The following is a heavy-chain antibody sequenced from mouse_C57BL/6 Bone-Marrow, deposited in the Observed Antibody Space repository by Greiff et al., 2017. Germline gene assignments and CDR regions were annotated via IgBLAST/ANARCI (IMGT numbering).Heavy chain of an antibody. CDR3: ARAELRLRYYFDY. CDR1: GYAFTNYL. V-gene: IGHV1-54*01. CDR2: INPGSGGT. D-gene: IGHD3-2*02. Sequence: QVQLKPSGAELVRPGTSVKVSCKASGYAFTNYLIEWVKQRPGQGLEWIGVINPGSGGTNYNEKFKGKATLTADKSASTAYMQLSSLTSEDSAVYFCARAELRLRYYFDYWGQGTTLTVSS. J-gene: IGHJ2*01.